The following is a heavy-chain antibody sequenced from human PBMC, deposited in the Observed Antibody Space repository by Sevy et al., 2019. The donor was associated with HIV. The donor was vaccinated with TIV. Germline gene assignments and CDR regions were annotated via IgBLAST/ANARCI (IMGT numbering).Heavy chain of an antibody. CDR1: GYTFTGYY. CDR2: INPNSGGT. D-gene: IGHD3-10*01. J-gene: IGHJ6*02. CDR3: AGERRVLLWFGELGYGMDV. V-gene: IGHV1-2*02. Sequence: ASVKVSCKASGYTFTGYYMHWVRQAPGQGLEWMGWINPNSGGTNYAQKFQGRVTMTRDTSISTAYMELSRLRSDDTAVYYCAGERRVLLWFGELGYGMDVWGQGTTVTVSS.